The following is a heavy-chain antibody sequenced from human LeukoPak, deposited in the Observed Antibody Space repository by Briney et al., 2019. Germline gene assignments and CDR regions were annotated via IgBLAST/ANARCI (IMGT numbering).Heavy chain of an antibody. V-gene: IGHV3-7*05. Sequence: GGSLRLSCAGSDFIFRNYWMSWVRQAPGKGLEWVASIKEDGSEKHYVDSVEGRFTISRDNPKKSLYLQMNSLRAEDTAVYYCARGIAVPAMGVHFAYWGQGTLVTVSS. D-gene: IGHD6-19*01. CDR2: IKEDGSEK. J-gene: IGHJ4*02. CDR1: DFIFRNYW. CDR3: ARGIAVPAMGVHFAY.